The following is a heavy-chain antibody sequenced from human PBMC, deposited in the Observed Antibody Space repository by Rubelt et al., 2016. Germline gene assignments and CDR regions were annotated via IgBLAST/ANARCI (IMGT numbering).Heavy chain of an antibody. V-gene: IGHV3-72*01. CDR1: GFTFSDYY. CDR3: TRDFFGDDGLDI. Sequence: EVQLVESGGGLVQPGGSLRLSCVVSGFTFSDYYMDWVRQAPGKGLEWVCRSRNRANSYTTEYAASVKGRFTISRDDSKNTLYLQMNSLKTEDTARYYCTRDFFGDDGLDIWGQGTMVTVSS. J-gene: IGHJ3*02. D-gene: IGHD3-10*01. CDR2: SRNRANSYTT.